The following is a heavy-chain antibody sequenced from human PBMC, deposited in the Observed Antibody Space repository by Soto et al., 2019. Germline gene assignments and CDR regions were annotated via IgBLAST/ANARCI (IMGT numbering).Heavy chain of an antibody. Sequence: GGSLRLSCAASGFTLNNFAMSWVRQAPGRGLEWVSGISGRGDRINYADSVKGRFTVSTDNSRNTPYLQMNSLRVEDTAVYYCAKHSREPTSCSGEDWGQGTMVTVSS. CDR3: AKHSREPTSCSGED. V-gene: IGHV3-23*01. CDR1: GFTLNNFA. D-gene: IGHD3-22*01. CDR2: ISGRGDRI. J-gene: IGHJ4*02.